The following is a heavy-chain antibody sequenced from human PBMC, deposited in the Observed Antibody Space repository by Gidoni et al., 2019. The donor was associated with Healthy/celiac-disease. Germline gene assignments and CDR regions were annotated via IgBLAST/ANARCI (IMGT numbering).Heavy chain of an antibody. Sequence: QVQLVESGGGVVQPGSSLRLSCAASGFTFSSSGMSWVRQAPGKGLEWVAVISYDGSNKYYADSVKGRFTISRDNSKNTLYLQMNSLRAEDTAVYYCAKGAAGTRHLDYWGQGTLVTVSS. V-gene: IGHV3-30*18. CDR3: AKGAAGTRHLDY. CDR1: GFTFSSSG. D-gene: IGHD6-13*01. CDR2: ISYDGSNK. J-gene: IGHJ4*02.